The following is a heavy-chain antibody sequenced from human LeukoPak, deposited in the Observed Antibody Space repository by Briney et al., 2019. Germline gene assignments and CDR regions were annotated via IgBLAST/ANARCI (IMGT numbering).Heavy chain of an antibody. Sequence: ASVKVSFKASVYTFTSYDINWVRQATGQGLEWMGWMNPNSGNTGYAQKFQGRVTMTRNTSISTAYMELSSLRSEDTAVYYCARVEQQLASDYWGQGTLVTISS. V-gene: IGHV1-8*01. CDR1: VYTFTSYD. CDR3: ARVEQQLASDY. D-gene: IGHD6-13*01. CDR2: MNPNSGNT. J-gene: IGHJ4*02.